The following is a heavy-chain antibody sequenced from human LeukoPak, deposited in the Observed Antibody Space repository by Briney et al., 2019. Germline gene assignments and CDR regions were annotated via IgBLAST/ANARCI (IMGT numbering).Heavy chain of an antibody. V-gene: IGHV3-21*01. CDR3: ARGGRDYGFLFVY. J-gene: IGHJ4*02. D-gene: IGHD4-17*01. CDR2: ISSSSSYI. Sequence: GGSLRLSCAASGFTFSSYSVNWVRQAPGKGLEWVSSISSSSSYIYYADSVKGRFTISRDNAKNSLYLQMNSLRAEDTAVYYCARGGRDYGFLFVYWGQGTLVTVSS. CDR1: GFTFSSYS.